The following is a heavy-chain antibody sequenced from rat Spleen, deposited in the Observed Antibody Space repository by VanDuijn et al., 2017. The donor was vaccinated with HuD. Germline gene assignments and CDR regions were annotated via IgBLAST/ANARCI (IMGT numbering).Heavy chain of an antibody. J-gene: IGHJ2*01. Sequence: EVQLVESGGGLVQPGGSLKLSCVASGFTFNNYWMTWIRQAPGKGLEWVATITHTDGSTHYPDSVKGRFTISRDNAKSTLYLQMNSLRSEDTATYYCTRENWHLDGWGQGVMVTVSS. CDR3: TRENWHLDG. CDR1: GFTFNNYW. D-gene: IGHD3-2*01. CDR2: ITHTDGST. V-gene: IGHV5-31*01.